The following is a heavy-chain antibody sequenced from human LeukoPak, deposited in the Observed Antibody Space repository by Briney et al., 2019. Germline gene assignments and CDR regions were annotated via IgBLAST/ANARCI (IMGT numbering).Heavy chain of an antibody. D-gene: IGHD4-23*01. CDR1: GCSISSSSYY. J-gene: IGHJ5*02. Sequence: SETLSLTCTVSGCSISSSSYYWGWIRQPPGKGLEWIGSIYYSGSTYYNPSLKSRVTISVDTSKNQFSLKLSSVTAADTAVYYCARHDLLGGEYGGNSGYWFDPWGQGTLVTVSS. CDR2: IYYSGST. V-gene: IGHV4-39*01. CDR3: ARHDLLGGEYGGNSGYWFDP.